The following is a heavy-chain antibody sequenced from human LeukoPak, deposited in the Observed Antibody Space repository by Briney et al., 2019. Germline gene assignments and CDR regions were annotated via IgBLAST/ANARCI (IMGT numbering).Heavy chain of an antibody. CDR3: ARDPYSSSWSYGMDV. Sequence: GGSLRLSCAASGFTFSSYEMSWVRQTPEKGLEWVANIKQDGSETVYVDSVKGRFTISRDNAQSSLYLQMNSLRAEDTAVYYCARDPYSSSWSYGMDVWGQGTAVTVSS. J-gene: IGHJ6*02. V-gene: IGHV3-7*05. D-gene: IGHD6-13*01. CDR1: GFTFSSYE. CDR2: IKQDGSET.